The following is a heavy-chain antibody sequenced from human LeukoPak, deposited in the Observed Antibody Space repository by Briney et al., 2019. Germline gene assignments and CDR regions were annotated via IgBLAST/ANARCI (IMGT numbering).Heavy chain of an antibody. CDR2: IYHTGNT. CDR1: GASISDYY. J-gene: IGHJ2*01. V-gene: IGHV4-59*03. Sequence: NTSETLSLTCPVSGASISDYYWSWVRQPPGKALEWIGSIYHTGNTKYSPSLKDRVTMSLDTSKNELSLNLRSMTAAHTAVYYCVQDASLTGYRFWYFDLWGRGTRVTVSS. CDR3: VQDASLTGYRFWYFDL. D-gene: IGHD5-24*01.